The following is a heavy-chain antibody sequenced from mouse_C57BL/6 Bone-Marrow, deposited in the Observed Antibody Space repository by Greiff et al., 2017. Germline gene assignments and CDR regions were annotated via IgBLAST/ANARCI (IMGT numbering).Heavy chain of an antibody. D-gene: IGHD1-1*01. Sequence: QVQLQQSGAELVRPGASVKMSCKASGYTFPSYNMHWVKKTPRQGLEWIGAIYPGNGDTSYNQKFKGKATLTVDKSSSTAYMQLSSLTSEDSAVYFCARSYYYGTPWFAYWGQGTLVTVSA. J-gene: IGHJ3*01. CDR3: ARSYYYGTPWFAY. CDR2: IYPGNGDT. V-gene: IGHV1-12*01. CDR1: GYTFPSYN.